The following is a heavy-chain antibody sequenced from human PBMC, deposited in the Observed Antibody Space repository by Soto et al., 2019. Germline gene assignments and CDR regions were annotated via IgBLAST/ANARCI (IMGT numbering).Heavy chain of an antibody. V-gene: IGHV2-5*01. Sequence: PTLVNPTQTLTLTCTFSGFSLSTSGVGVGWIRQPPGKALEWLALIYWNDDKRYSPSLKSRLTITKDTSKNQVVLTMTNVDPVDTATYYCAHSHRRYYGSGSYYHHWGQGTLVTVSS. CDR2: IYWNDDK. CDR3: AHSHRRYYGSGSYYHH. D-gene: IGHD3-10*01. CDR1: GFSLSTSGVG. J-gene: IGHJ5*02.